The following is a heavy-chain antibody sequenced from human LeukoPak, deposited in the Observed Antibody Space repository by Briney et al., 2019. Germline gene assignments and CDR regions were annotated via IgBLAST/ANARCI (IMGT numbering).Heavy chain of an antibody. CDR1: GYSFTSYD. V-gene: IGHV1-8*01. Sequence: ASVKVSCKASGYSFTSYDINWVRQATGQGLEWMGWMNPDSAYTGYAQKFQGRVIMTRDTSINTVYMELSSLGSEDTAVYYCARDTSEVVPAAMGDWGQGTLVTVSS. J-gene: IGHJ4*02. CDR3: ARDTSEVVPAAMGD. D-gene: IGHD2-2*01. CDR2: MNPDSAYT.